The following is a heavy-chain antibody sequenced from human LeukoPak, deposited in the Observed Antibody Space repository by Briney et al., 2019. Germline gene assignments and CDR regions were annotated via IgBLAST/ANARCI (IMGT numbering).Heavy chain of an antibody. J-gene: IGHJ6*03. CDR1: GGSISSYY. D-gene: IGHD1-26*01. Sequence: PSETLSLTCTVSGGSISSYYWSWIRQPPGKGLEWIGYIYTSGSTNYNPSLKSRVTISVDTSKNQFSLKLSSVTAADTAVYYCARRARGVGATGPNYYYYMDVWGKGTTVTVSS. V-gene: IGHV4-4*09. CDR3: ARRARGVGATGPNYYYYMDV. CDR2: IYTSGST.